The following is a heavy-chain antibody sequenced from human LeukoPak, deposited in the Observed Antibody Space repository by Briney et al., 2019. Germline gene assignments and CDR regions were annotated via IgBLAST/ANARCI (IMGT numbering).Heavy chain of an antibody. CDR3: ARGEITMVRGATINPYYGMDV. V-gene: IGHV1-69*13. D-gene: IGHD3-10*01. Sequence: SVKVSCKASGGTFSSYAISWVRQAPGQGLEWMGGIIPILGTANYAQKFQGRVTITADESTSTAYIELSSLRSEDTAVYYCARGEITMVRGATINPYYGMDVWGKGTTVTVSS. CDR1: GGTFSSYA. J-gene: IGHJ6*04. CDR2: IIPILGTA.